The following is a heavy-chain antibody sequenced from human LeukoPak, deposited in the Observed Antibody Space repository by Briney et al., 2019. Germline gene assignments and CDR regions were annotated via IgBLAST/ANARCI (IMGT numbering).Heavy chain of an antibody. D-gene: IGHD6-19*01. V-gene: IGHV3-21*01. Sequence: GGSLRLSCAASGFTFSSYSMNWLRQAPGKGLEWVSSISSSSSYIYYADSVKGRFTISRDNAKNSLYLQMNSLRAEDTAVYYCARDGHWIAVAGTFIGYWGQGTLVTVSS. CDR3: ARDGHWIAVAGTFIGY. CDR1: GFTFSSYS. CDR2: ISSSSSYI. J-gene: IGHJ4*02.